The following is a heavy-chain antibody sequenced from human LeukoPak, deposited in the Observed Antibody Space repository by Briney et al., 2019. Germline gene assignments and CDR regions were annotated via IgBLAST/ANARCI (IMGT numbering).Heavy chain of an antibody. J-gene: IGHJ4*02. D-gene: IGHD1-7*01. CDR2: VNLNSGGA. CDR3: TRISVTGTYFDN. V-gene: IGHV1-2*06. CDR1: GYTFTCLY. Sequence: AAVKFSCNASGYTFTCLYIHSVRQAPGQGLAWFRLVNLNSGGANFAQKFQGRVPLTRDTSISSAYMELSRLKSEDTAVYYCTRISVTGTYFDNWGQGNPVTVSS.